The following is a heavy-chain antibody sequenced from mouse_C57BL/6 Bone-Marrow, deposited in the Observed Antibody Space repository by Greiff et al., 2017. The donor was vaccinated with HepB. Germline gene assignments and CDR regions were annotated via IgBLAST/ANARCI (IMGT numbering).Heavy chain of an antibody. Sequence: VKLVESGPGLVQPSQSLSITCTVSGFSLTSYGVHWVRQSPGKGLEWLGVIWSGGSTDYNAAFISRLSISKDNSKSQVFFKMNSMQADTAIYYCASPTMVLYAMDYWGQGTSVTVSS. CDR1: GFSLTSYG. V-gene: IGHV2-2*01. D-gene: IGHD2-10*01. CDR2: IWSGGST. J-gene: IGHJ4*01. CDR3: ASPTMVLYAMDY.